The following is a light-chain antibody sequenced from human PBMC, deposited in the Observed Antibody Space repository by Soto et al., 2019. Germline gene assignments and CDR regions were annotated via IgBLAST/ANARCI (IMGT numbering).Light chain of an antibody. CDR1: ESVTSDC. CDR2: GAS. Sequence: EIVLTQSPGTLSLSPGERATLSCRASESVTSDCLAWYRQRPGQAPRLLIYGASTRATGTPDRISGSGSGRDFTLTISRLEPEDFAVYFCQQCGSSRRTFGQGTRLEIK. CDR3: QQCGSSRRT. J-gene: IGKJ1*01. V-gene: IGKV3-20*01.